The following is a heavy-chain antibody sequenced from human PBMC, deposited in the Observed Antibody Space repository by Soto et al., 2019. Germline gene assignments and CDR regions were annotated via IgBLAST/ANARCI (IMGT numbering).Heavy chain of an antibody. V-gene: IGHV1-8*01. J-gene: IGHJ4*02. CDR1: GYTFSSYD. CDR3: ARGGWGPPFDF. Sequence: ASVKVSCKASGYTFSSYDLNWVRQASGQGLEWMGWMNPNTGNTGYAQRFQDRVKMTRNTSISTAYLELSSLRSEDTAVYFCARGGWGPPFDFRGQGTPVTVSS. CDR2: MNPNTGNT. D-gene: IGHD3-16*01.